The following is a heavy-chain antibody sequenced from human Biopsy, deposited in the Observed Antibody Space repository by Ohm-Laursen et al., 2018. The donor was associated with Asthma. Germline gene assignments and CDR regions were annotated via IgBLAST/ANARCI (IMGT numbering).Heavy chain of an antibody. J-gene: IGHJ5*02. CDR2: IYWDDYN. CDR3: ALSQDSGFDDHSPSWFDP. D-gene: IGHD3-9*01. Sequence: TQTLTLTGSFSGFSLRTPGVGVGWIRQSPGKALEWLALIYWDDYNLFRPSLKRRLTITKYPSKNQVVLTMTKMDPVDSGTYYCALSQDSGFDDHSPSWFDPWGQGTLVTVSS. V-gene: IGHV2-5*02. CDR1: GFSLRTPGVG.